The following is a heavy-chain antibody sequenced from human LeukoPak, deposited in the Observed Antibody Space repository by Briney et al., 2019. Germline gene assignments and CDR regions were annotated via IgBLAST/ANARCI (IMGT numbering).Heavy chain of an antibody. V-gene: IGHV4-59*01. J-gene: IGHJ4*02. CDR2: IYYSGSI. Sequence: SETLSLTCTVSGESISGYYWTWIRQPPGKGLEWIGYIYYSGSINYNPSLKSRITISVDTSKNQFSLRLSSVTAADTAVYYCARLRGNYFPDYWGQGTLVTVSS. CDR3: ARLRGNYFPDY. CDR1: GESISGYY. D-gene: IGHD2/OR15-2a*01.